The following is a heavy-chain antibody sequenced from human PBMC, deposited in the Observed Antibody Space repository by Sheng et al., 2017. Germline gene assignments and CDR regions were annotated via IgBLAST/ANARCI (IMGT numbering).Heavy chain of an antibody. CDR1: GGAFGTYA. V-gene: IGHV1-69*01. D-gene: IGHD3-10*01. J-gene: IGHJ6*02. CDR2: IVPAFGTT. Sequence: QVQLVQSGAEAKKPGSSVKVSCKASGGAFGTYAIGWVRQAPAQGLEWMVGIVPAFGTTKYAQKFQGRVTITADASTNIAYMELRSLKSEDTAVYFCARIFGNSASVTYYYGMDVWGQ. CDR3: ARIFGNSASVTYYYGMDV.